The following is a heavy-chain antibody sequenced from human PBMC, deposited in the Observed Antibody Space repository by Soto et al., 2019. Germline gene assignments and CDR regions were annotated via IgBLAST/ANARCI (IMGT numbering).Heavy chain of an antibody. Sequence: QVQLVQSGAEVKKPGASVKVSCKASGYTFTSDDISWVRQAPGQGLEWMGWISPYNSNTDYAQKFQGRVTTTTDTSTSTAYMELRSLRSDDTALYYCARGSDMDYWGQGTLVTVSS. V-gene: IGHV1-18*01. CDR3: ARGSDMDY. CDR2: ISPYNSNT. D-gene: IGHD2-15*01. J-gene: IGHJ4*02. CDR1: GYTFTSDD.